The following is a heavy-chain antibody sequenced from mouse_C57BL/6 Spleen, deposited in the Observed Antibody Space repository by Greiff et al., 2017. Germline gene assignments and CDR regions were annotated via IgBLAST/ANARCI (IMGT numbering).Heavy chain of an antibody. V-gene: IGHV5-4*01. CDR3: ARETTGFDY. Sequence: EVQVVESGGGLVKPGGSLKLSCAASGFTFSSYAMSWVRQTPEKRLEWVATISDGGSYTYYPDNVKGRFTISRDNAKNNLYLQMSHLKSEDTAMYYCARETTGFDYWGQGTTLTVSS. J-gene: IGHJ2*01. CDR1: GFTFSSYA. D-gene: IGHD1-1*01. CDR2: ISDGGSYT.